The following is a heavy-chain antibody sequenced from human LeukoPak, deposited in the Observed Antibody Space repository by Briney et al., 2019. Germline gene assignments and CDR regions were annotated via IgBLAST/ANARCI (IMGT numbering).Heavy chain of an antibody. J-gene: IGHJ4*02. V-gene: IGHV3-30*03. CDR3: ARAYSSSWYAGY. CDR2: APSDGGTK. D-gene: IGHD6-13*01. CDR1: GFTFSNYA. Sequence: GGSLRLSCAASGFTFSNYAMHWVHQAPGEGPEWVAVAPSDGGTKQYADSVKGRFTISRDDSKSTLFLEMNTLRDEDTAVYYCARAYSSSWYAGYWGQGTLVTVSS.